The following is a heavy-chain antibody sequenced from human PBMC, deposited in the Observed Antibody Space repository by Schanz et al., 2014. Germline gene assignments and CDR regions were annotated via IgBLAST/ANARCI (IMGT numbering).Heavy chain of an antibody. Sequence: EVQLVESGGGLVKPGGSLRLSCAASGFTFSSYGMNWVRQAPGKRLEWVSYISSSSSYIYYADSMKGRFTISRDNAKNSLYLQTNSLRAEDTAVYYCARDYAGFDCWGQGALVTVSS. CDR1: GFTFSSYG. J-gene: IGHJ4*02. CDR3: ARDYAGFDC. CDR2: ISSSSSYI. D-gene: IGHD3-16*01. V-gene: IGHV3-21*01.